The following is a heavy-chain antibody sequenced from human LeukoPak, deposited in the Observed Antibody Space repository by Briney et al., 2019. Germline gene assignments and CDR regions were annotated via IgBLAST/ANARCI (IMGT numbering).Heavy chain of an antibody. CDR3: ARENRYDSRVVRPLDP. V-gene: IGHV4-61*08. CDR1: GGSISSSGYY. J-gene: IGHJ5*02. D-gene: IGHD3-22*01. Sequence: PSETLSLTCTVSGGSISSSGYYGAWIRQPPGKGLEWMGYIYYSGSTNYNPSLKSRVTISVDTSKNQFSLKLSSVTAADTAVYYCARENRYDSRVVRPLDPWGQGTLVTVSS. CDR2: IYYSGST.